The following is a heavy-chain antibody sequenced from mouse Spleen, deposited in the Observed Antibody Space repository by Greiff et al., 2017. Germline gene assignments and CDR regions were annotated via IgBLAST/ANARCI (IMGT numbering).Heavy chain of an antibody. J-gene: IGHJ4*01. CDR2: IHPSDSDT. V-gene: IGHV1-74*01. Sequence: QVQLKQPGAELVKPGASVKVSCKASGYTFTSYWMHWVKQRPGQGLEWIGRIHPSDSDTNYNQKFKGKATLTVDKSSSTAYMQLSSLTSEDSAVYYCAFTTVVATDAMDYWGQGTSVTVSS. CDR1: GYTFTSYW. D-gene: IGHD1-1*01. CDR3: AFTTVVATDAMDY.